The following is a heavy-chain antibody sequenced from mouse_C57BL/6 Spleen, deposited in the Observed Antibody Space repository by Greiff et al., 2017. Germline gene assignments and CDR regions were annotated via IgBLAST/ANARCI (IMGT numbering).Heavy chain of an antibody. V-gene: IGHV5-4*03. J-gene: IGHJ2*01. CDR1: GFTFSSYA. Sequence: EVKLMESGGGLVKPGGSLKLSCAASGFTFSSYAMSLVRQTPEKRLEWVATISDGGSYTYSPDNVKGRFTISRDNAKNNLYLQMSHLKAEDTAMDYCARAGGTTVVAPLDYGGQGTTRTVSS. CDR2: ISDGGSYT. CDR3: ARAGGTTVVAPLDY. D-gene: IGHD1-1*01.